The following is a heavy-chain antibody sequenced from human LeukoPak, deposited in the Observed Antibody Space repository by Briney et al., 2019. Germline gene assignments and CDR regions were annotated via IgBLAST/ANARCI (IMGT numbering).Heavy chain of an antibody. D-gene: IGHD2-2*01. CDR1: GFTFSSHH. CDR3: ARMSSYCDY. J-gene: IGHJ4*02. Sequence: GGSLRLSCVASGFTFSSHHMNWVRQTPGKGLESVSTIKPDGSEKYYVDSVKGRFTISRDNAKNSLYLQMNSLRDEDTGVYFCARMSSYCDYWGQGTLVTVSS. V-gene: IGHV3-7*01. CDR2: IKPDGSEK.